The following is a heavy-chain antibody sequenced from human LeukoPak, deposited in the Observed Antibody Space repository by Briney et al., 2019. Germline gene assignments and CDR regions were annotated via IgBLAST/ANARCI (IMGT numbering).Heavy chain of an antibody. CDR1: GFTFSSYS. J-gene: IGHJ4*02. CDR2: ISSSSSYI. CDR3: ARVRYSGYDPLSD. V-gene: IGHV3-21*01. Sequence: GGSLRLSCAASGFTFSSYSMNWVRQAPGKGLEWVSSISSSSSYIYYADSVKGRSTISRDNAKNSLYLQMNSLRAEDTAVYYCARVRYSGYDPLSDWGQGTLVTVSS. D-gene: IGHD5-12*01.